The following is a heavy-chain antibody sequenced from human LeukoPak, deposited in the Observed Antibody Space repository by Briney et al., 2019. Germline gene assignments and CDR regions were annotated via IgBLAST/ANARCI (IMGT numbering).Heavy chain of an antibody. CDR1: GFTFSTSW. D-gene: IGHD5-18*01. J-gene: IGHJ3*02. CDR3: ARTRGYSYGDGFDI. CDR2: TNSDGSST. V-gene: IGHV3-74*01. Sequence: PGGSLRLSCAASGFTFSTSWMHWVRQAPGKGLVWVSRTNSDGSSTSYADSVKGRFTISRDNAKNTLYLQVNSLRAEDTALYYCARTRGYSYGDGFDIWGQGTMVTVSS.